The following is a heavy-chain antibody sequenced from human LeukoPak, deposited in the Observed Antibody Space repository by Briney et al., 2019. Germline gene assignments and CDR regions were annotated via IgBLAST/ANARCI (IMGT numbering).Heavy chain of an antibody. CDR3: ARAGSYDYVWGSYRYFDY. J-gene: IGHJ4*02. D-gene: IGHD3-16*02. CDR1: GGSFSDYY. Sequence: PSETLSLTCGVYGGSFSDYYWSWIRQPPGKGLEWIGYIYYSGSTYYNPSLKSRVTISVDTSKNQFSLKLSSVTAADTAVYYCARAGSYDYVWGSYRYFDYWGQGTPVTVSS. V-gene: IGHV4-30-4*01. CDR2: IYYSGST.